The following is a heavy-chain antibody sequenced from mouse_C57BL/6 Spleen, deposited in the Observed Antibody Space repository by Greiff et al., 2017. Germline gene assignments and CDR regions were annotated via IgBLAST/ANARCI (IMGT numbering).Heavy chain of an antibody. CDR1: GFSLTSYG. CDR3: ARPYYDYDEAWFAY. J-gene: IGHJ3*01. CDR2: IWSGGST. Sequence: QVQLKQSGPGLVQPSQSLSITCTVSGFSLTSYGVHWVRQSPGKGLEWLGVIWSGGSTDYNAAFISRLSISKDNSKSQVFFKRNSLQADDTAIYYCARPYYDYDEAWFAYWGQGTLVTVSA. V-gene: IGHV2-2*01. D-gene: IGHD2-4*01.